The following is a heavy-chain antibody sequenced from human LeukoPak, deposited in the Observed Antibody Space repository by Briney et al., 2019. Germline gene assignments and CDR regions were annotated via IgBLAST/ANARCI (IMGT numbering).Heavy chain of an antibody. V-gene: IGHV1-8*01. J-gene: IGHJ6*03. CDR2: MNPNSGNT. CDR3: ARGQQLGYYYYYYMDV. Sequence: ASAKVSCKASGYTFTSYDINWVRQATGQGLEWMGWMNPNSGNTGYAQKFQGRVTMTRNTSISTAYMELSSLRSEDTAVYYCARGQQLGYYYYYYMDVWGKGTTVTVSS. CDR1: GYTFTSYD. D-gene: IGHD6-13*01.